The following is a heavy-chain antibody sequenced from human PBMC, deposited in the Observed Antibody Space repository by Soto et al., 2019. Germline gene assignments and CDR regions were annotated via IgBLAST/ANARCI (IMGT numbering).Heavy chain of an antibody. Sequence: QVYLEESGGGVVQPGRSLRLSCVASGFSFSSSDMHWVRQAPGKGLEWVAHISIDGSRKYYAESVKGRFTVSRENSKNTLYLQINSLRPEEAALYYCTRGPTHGAFDIWGQGTMVTVSS. J-gene: IGHJ3*02. CDR1: GFSFSSSD. CDR2: ISIDGSRK. V-gene: IGHV3-30*03. CDR3: TRGPTHGAFDI.